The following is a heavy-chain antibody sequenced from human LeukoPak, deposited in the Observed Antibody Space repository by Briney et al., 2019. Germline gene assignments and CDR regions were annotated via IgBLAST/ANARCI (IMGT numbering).Heavy chain of an antibody. Sequence: GASVKVSCKVSGYTLTELSMHWVRQAPGKGLEWMGGFDLEDGETIYAQKFQGRVTMTEGTSTDTAYMELSSLRSEDTAVYYCATYTYSGSYRWFDPWGQGTLVTVSS. CDR1: GYTLTELS. V-gene: IGHV1-24*01. CDR2: FDLEDGET. J-gene: IGHJ5*02. CDR3: ATYTYSGSYRWFDP. D-gene: IGHD1-26*01.